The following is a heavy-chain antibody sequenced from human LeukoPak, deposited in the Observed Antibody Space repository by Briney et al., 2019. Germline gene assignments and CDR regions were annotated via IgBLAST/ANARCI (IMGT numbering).Heavy chain of an antibody. D-gene: IGHD1-26*01. CDR1: GFTFSSYG. CDR3: ARGLSGSYPQDY. CDR2: IWYDGSNK. V-gene: IGHV3-33*01. Sequence: GRSLRLSCAASGFTFSSYGMHWVRQAPGKGLEWVAVIWYDGSNKYYADSVKGRFTNSRDNSKNTLYLQMNSLRAEDTAVYYCARGLSGSYPQDYWGQGTLVTVSS. J-gene: IGHJ4*02.